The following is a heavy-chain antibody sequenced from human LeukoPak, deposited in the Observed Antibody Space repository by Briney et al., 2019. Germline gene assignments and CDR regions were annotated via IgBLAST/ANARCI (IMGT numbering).Heavy chain of an antibody. D-gene: IGHD3-22*01. J-gene: IGHJ4*02. V-gene: IGHV4-34*01. Sequence: SETLSLTCAVYGGSFSGYYWSWIRQPPGKGLEWIGEINHSGSTNYNPSLKSRVTISVDTSKNQSSLKLSSVTAADTAVYYCAGLVGRYSSGLYYYYFDYWGQGTLVTVSS. CDR1: GGSFSGYY. CDR2: INHSGST. CDR3: AGLVGRYSSGLYYYYFDY.